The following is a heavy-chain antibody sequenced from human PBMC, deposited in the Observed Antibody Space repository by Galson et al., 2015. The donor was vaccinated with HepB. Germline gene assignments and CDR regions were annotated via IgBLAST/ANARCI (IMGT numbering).Heavy chain of an antibody. CDR1: GYTFTSYA. J-gene: IGHJ5*02. Sequence: SVKVSCKASGYTFTSYAMHWVRQAPGQRLEWMGWINAGNGNTKYSQKFQGRVTITRDTSASTAYMELSSLRSEDTAVYYCARDSPAFSVVVPAASGVNWFDPWGQGTLVTVSS. CDR3: ARDSPAFSVVVPAASGVNWFDP. V-gene: IGHV1-3*01. D-gene: IGHD2-2*01. CDR2: INAGNGNT.